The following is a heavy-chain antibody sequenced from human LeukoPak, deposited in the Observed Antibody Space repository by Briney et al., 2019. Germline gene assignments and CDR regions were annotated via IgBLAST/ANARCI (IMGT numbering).Heavy chain of an antibody. CDR1: GFTFSDYA. CDR2: LSGSGAGT. V-gene: IGHV3-23*01. D-gene: IGHD5-18*01. Sequence: AGGSLRLSCAASGFTFSDYALGWVRQAPGRGLEWVATLSGSGAGTYYSDSVQGRFTISRDNSKRTLFLQMNSLRAEDTAVYYCVRSRQGYSYGLNWGQGTLVTVSS. J-gene: IGHJ4*02. CDR3: VRSRQGYSYGLN.